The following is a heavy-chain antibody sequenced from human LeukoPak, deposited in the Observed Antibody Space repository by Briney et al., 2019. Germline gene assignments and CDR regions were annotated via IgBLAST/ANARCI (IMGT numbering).Heavy chain of an antibody. V-gene: IGHV4-39*01. D-gene: IGHD5-24*01. CDR2: IYYSGNT. CDR3: ARHPSGRMWLQQGGWFDP. J-gene: IGHJ5*02. CDR1: GGSIFSSNSY. Sequence: PSETLSLTCTVSGGSIFSSNSYWGWIRQPPGKGLERIGSIYYSGNTYYNASLKSRVTISVDTSKNQFSLKLNSVTAADTAVYYCARHPSGRMWLQQGGWFDPWGQGTLVTVSS.